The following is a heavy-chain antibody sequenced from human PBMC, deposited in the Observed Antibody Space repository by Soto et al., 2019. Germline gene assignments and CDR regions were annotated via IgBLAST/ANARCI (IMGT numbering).Heavy chain of an antibody. CDR2: IWTDGSNK. Sequence: QVQLVESEGGVVQPGRSLRLSCAASGFPVGNYDMHWVRQAPGKGLEWVALIWTDGSNKYYGDSVKGRFVISRDNPKSTLFLQMDSLRAEDTAVYYCVRVSRDLGTGYYFDHWGPGTLVTVSS. J-gene: IGHJ4*02. V-gene: IGHV3-33*01. CDR3: VRVSRDLGTGYYFDH. CDR1: GFPVGNYD. D-gene: IGHD6-13*01.